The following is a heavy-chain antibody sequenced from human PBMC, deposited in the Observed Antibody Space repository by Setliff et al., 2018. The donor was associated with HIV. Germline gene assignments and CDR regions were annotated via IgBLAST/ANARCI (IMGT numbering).Heavy chain of an antibody. Sequence: SETLSLTCAVYGGSFSGYYWSWIRQPPGKGLEWIGEINHSGSTKYNPSLTSRVTISVDTSKNHFSLKLTSVTAADTAVYYCARAEMATIVAFDIWGQGTMVTVSS. CDR2: INHSGST. D-gene: IGHD5-12*01. J-gene: IGHJ3*02. CDR3: ARAEMATIVAFDI. V-gene: IGHV4-34*01. CDR1: GGSFSGYY.